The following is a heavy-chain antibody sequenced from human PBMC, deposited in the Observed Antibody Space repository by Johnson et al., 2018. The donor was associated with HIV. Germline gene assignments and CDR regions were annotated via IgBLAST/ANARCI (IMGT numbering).Heavy chain of an antibody. CDR3: ARRMVQGVIITSGAFEI. D-gene: IGHD3-10*01. CDR1: GFTFSSYG. CDR2: IRYDGSNK. Sequence: QVQLVESGGGVVQPGGSLRLSCAAFGFTFSSYGMHWVRQAPGKGLEWVAFIRYDGSNKYYADSVKGRFTIARDNAKNTLYLQMHSLGAEDTAVYYYARRMVQGVIITSGAFEIWGQGTMVTVSS. V-gene: IGHV3-30*02. J-gene: IGHJ3*02.